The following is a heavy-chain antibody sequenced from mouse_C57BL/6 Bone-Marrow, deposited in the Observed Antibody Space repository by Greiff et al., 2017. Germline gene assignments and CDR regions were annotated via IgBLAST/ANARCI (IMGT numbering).Heavy chain of an antibody. CDR1: GFTFSDYY. V-gene: IGHV5-12*01. Sequence: EVKLVESGGGLVQPGGSLKLSCAASGFTFSDYYMYWVRQTPEKRLEWVAYISNGGGSTYYPDTVKGRFTISRDNAKNTLYLQMSRLKSEDTAMYYCAIGWLLPLYYYAMDYWGQGTSVTVSS. CDR3: AIGWLLPLYYYAMDY. CDR2: ISNGGGST. D-gene: IGHD2-3*01. J-gene: IGHJ4*01.